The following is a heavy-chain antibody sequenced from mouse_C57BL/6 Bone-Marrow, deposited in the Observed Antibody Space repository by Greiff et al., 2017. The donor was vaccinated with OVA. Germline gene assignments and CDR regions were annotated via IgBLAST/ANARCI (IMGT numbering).Heavy chain of an antibody. CDR1: GFTFSDFY. J-gene: IGHJ3*01. CDR2: SRNKANDYTT. D-gene: IGHD2-4*01. V-gene: IGHV7-1*01. CDR3: ARDAGDYAFAY. Sequence: EVKLVESGGGLVQSGRSLRLSCATSGFTFSDFYMEWVRQAPGKGLEWIAASRNKANDYTTEYSASVKGRFIVSRDTSQSILYLQMNALRAEDTAIYYCARDAGDYAFAYWGQGTLVTVSA.